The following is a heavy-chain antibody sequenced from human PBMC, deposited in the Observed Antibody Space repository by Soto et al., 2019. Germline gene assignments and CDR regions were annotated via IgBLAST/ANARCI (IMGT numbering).Heavy chain of an antibody. CDR3: AREYYVFWSGYSSLGWYFDL. CDR2: IWYDVSNK. CDR1: GFTFSSYG. Sequence: QVQLVESGGGVVQPGRSLRLSCAASGFTFSSYGMHWVRQAPGKGLEWVAVIWYDVSNKYYADSVKGRFTISRDNSKNTLYLQMNSLRAEDTAVYYCAREYYVFWSGYSSLGWYFDLWGRGTLVTVSS. J-gene: IGHJ2*01. V-gene: IGHV3-33*01. D-gene: IGHD3-3*01.